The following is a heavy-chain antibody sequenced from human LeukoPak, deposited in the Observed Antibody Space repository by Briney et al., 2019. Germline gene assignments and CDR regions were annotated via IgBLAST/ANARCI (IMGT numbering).Heavy chain of an antibody. CDR1: GFTFSSYS. Sequence: PVGSLRLSCAASGFTFSSYSMNWVRQAPGKGLEWVSSICSSSSDIYYADSVKGRFTISRDTAKNSLYLKMNSLRAEDTAVYYCAREGHSSGWGASDAFDIWGQGTMVTVSS. D-gene: IGHD6-19*01. CDR3: AREGHSSGWGASDAFDI. J-gene: IGHJ3*02. V-gene: IGHV3-21*01. CDR2: ICSSSSDI.